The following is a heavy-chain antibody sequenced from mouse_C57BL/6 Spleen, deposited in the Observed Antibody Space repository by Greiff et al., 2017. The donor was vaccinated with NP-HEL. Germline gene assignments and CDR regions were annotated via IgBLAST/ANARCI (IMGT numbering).Heavy chain of an antibody. CDR3: ARRGNYGFYFDY. J-gene: IGHJ2*01. D-gene: IGHD2-1*01. CDR1: GYTFTSYW. CDR2: IDPSDNYT. Sequence: QVQLQQPGAELVKPGASVKLSCKASGYTFTSYWMQWVKQRPGQGLEWIGEIDPSDNYTNYNQKFKGKATLTVDTSSSTAYMQLSILTSEDSAVYYCARRGNYGFYFDYWGQGTTLTVSS. V-gene: IGHV1-50*01.